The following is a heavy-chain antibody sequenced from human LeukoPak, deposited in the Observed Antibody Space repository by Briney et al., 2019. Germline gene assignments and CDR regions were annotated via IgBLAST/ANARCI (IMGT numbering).Heavy chain of an antibody. CDR1: GYTFTNYG. Sequence: ASVWVSCKASGYTFTNYGLNWVRQAPGQGLEWMGWISAYNNNTNYAQKFQGRVTMTTDTSTNTAYMEVRSLRSDDTAVYYCARGFPSGKQWLTNWGQGTLVTVSS. CDR3: ARGFPSGKQWLTN. V-gene: IGHV1-18*01. J-gene: IGHJ4*02. CDR2: ISAYNNNT. D-gene: IGHD6-19*01.